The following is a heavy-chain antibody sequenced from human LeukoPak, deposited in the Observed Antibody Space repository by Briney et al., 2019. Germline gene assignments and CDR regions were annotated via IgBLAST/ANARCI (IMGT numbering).Heavy chain of an antibody. CDR3: AKKPSSGYYYIDY. Sequence: QPGGSLRLSCAASGFTFSSYAMSWVRQAPGKGLEWVSTISDSGGSTYYADSVKGRFTISRDNSKNTLYLQMNSLRAEDTAVYCCAKKPSSGYYYIDYWGQGTLVTVSS. D-gene: IGHD3-22*01. V-gene: IGHV3-23*01. CDR2: ISDSGGST. CDR1: GFTFSSYA. J-gene: IGHJ4*02.